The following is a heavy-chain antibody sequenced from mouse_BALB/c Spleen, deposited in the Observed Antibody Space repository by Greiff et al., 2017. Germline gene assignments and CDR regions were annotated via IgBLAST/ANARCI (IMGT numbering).Heavy chain of an antibody. D-gene: IGHD2-4*01. J-gene: IGHJ1*01. CDR3: ARDEGMINWYFDV. CDR1: GFSLTSYG. Sequence: VQLVESGPGLVAPSQSLSITCTVSGFSLTSYGVHWVRQPPGKGLEWLGVIWAGGSTNYNSALMSRLSISKDNSKSQVFLKMNSLQTDDTAMYYCARDEGMINWYFDVWGAGTTVTVSS. V-gene: IGHV2-9*02. CDR2: IWAGGST.